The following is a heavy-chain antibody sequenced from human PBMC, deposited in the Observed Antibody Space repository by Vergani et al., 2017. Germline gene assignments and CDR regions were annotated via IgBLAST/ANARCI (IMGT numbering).Heavy chain of an antibody. J-gene: IGHJ3*02. Sequence: QVQLQESGPGLVKPSETLSLTCTVSGGSISSYYWSWIRQPAGKGLEWIGRIYTSGSTNYNPSLKSRVTISVDTSKNQFSLKLSSVTAADTAVYYCARAPTTVTAPRDDAFDIWGQGTMVTVSS. CDR2: IYTSGST. V-gene: IGHV4-4*07. CDR1: GGSISSYY. D-gene: IGHD4-11*01. CDR3: ARAPTTVTAPRDDAFDI.